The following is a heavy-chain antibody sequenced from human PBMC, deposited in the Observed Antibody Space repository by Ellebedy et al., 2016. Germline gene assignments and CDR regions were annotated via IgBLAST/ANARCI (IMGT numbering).Heavy chain of an antibody. J-gene: IGHJ4*02. CDR2: VFYGGST. Sequence: SETLSLXXTVSGGSVDTSYWTWTRQSPGKGLEWIGYVFYGGSTKYNRSLRSRVTISLDTAKNQFSLRLTSVAAADTAVYFCARDVSLYSSSPSFDFWGQGMLVTVSS. D-gene: IGHD3-22*01. CDR3: ARDVSLYSSSPSFDF. CDR1: GGSVDTSY. V-gene: IGHV4-59*02.